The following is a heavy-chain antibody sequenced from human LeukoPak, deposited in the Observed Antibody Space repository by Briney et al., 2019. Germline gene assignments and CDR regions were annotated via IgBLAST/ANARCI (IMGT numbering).Heavy chain of an antibody. CDR2: ISASGGIT. V-gene: IGHV3-23*01. J-gene: IGHJ4*02. Sequence: GFLRLSCAVSGFTFDRFAMGWVRQAPGKGLEWVSIISASGGITNYADSVKGRFTISRDNSKNTLLLQMNSLRVDDTAIYYCATESFHYWGQGTLVTVSS. CDR1: GFTFDRFA. D-gene: IGHD3-10*01. CDR3: ATESFHY.